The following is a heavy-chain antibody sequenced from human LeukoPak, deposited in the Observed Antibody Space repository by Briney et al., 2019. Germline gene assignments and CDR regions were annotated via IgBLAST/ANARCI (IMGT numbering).Heavy chain of an antibody. D-gene: IGHD6-13*01. Sequence: SVKVSCKASGGTFSSYAISWVRQAPGQGLEWMGGIIPIFGTANYAQKFQGRVTITADESTSTAYMELSSLRSEDTAVYYCAKDGGSSWNFDAFDIWGQGTMVTVSS. V-gene: IGHV1-69*13. CDR2: IIPIFGTA. J-gene: IGHJ3*02. CDR1: GGTFSSYA. CDR3: AKDGGSSWNFDAFDI.